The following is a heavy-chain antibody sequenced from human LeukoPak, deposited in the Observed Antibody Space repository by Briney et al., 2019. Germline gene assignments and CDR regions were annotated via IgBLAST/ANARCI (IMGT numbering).Heavy chain of an antibody. D-gene: IGHD2-2*02. J-gene: IGHJ4*02. V-gene: IGHV3-33*01. CDR3: ARGKVLYAAFDY. CDR1: GFTFSSFG. CDR2: IWYDGSNK. Sequence: GRSLRLSCAASGFTFSSFGMHWVRQAPGKWLEWVAVIWYDGSNKNYADSVKGRFTISRDNSKNTLYLQMNSLRAEDTAVYYCARGKVLYAAFDYWGQGTLVTVSS.